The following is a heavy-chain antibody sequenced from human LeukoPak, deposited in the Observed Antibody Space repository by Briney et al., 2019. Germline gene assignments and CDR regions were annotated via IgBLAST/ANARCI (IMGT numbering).Heavy chain of an antibody. CDR3: ARTRAWYQLLRAYFDY. Sequence: SETLSLTCTVSGGSIGSGGYYWSWIRQHPGKGLEWIGYIYYSGSTYYNPSLKSRVTMSVDTSKNQFSLKLSSVTAADTAVYYCARTRAWYQLLRAYFDYWGQGTLVTVSS. J-gene: IGHJ4*02. D-gene: IGHD2-2*01. CDR2: IYYSGST. V-gene: IGHV4-31*03. CDR1: GGSIGSGGYY.